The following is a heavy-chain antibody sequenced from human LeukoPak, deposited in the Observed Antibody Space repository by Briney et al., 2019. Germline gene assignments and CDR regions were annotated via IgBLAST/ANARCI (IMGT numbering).Heavy chain of an antibody. J-gene: IGHJ4*02. D-gene: IGHD3-10*01. CDR3: AKVFEVRGARRPKDY. V-gene: IGHV3-30*18. CDR1: GFTFSDYG. CDR2: ISYDGGNR. Sequence: GGSLRLSCAASGFTFSDYGMHWVRQAPGKGLEWVALISYDGGNRFYADSVRDRFTISRDNSKNTLFLQMNSLRIEDTAVYYCAKVFEVRGARRPKDYWGQGTLVIVSS.